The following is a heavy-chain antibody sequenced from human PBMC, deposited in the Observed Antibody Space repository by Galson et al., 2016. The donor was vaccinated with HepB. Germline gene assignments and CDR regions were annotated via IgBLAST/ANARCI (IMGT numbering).Heavy chain of an antibody. CDR1: GFTFSTYA. CDR2: IKSKTDGGTT. Sequence: SLRLSCAGTGFTFSTYAMSWVRQAPGKRLEWVGRIKSKTDGGTTDYAAPVKGRFTISRDDSKNTLYLQMNSLKTEDTAVYHCTTSVGANEFDYWGRGTLVTVSS. V-gene: IGHV3-15*01. J-gene: IGHJ4*02. D-gene: IGHD1-26*01. CDR3: TTSVGANEFDY.